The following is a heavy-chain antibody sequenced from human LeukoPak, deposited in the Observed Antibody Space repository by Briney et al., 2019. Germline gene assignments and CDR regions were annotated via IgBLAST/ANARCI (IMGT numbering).Heavy chain of an antibody. Sequence: PGGSLRLSCTASGFTFSSYAMHWVRQAPGKGLEWMSIISYDGSDKYYANSVKGRFTISRDNSKNTLYLQMNSLRAEDRAVYYCARDRTYAVGWFDPWGQGTLVTVCS. CDR1: GFTFSSYA. J-gene: IGHJ5*02. V-gene: IGHV3-30*04. CDR2: ISYDGSDK. D-gene: IGHD2-2*01. CDR3: ARDRTYAVGWFDP.